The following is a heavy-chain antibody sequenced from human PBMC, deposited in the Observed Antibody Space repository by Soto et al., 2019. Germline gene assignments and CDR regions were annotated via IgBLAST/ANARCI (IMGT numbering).Heavy chain of an antibody. CDR1: GVTFSSYG. J-gene: IGHJ6*02. V-gene: IGHV3-30*18. Sequence: QVQLVESGGGVVQPGRSLRLSCAASGVTFSSYGMHWVRQAPGKGLEWVALILYDGKKKYYADSVKGRFTISRDNSKNTLYLQMNSLRAEDTAVYYCAKDEVLVEVVARDYYGMDVWGQGTTVTVSS. D-gene: IGHD2-15*01. CDR2: ILYDGKKK. CDR3: AKDEVLVEVVARDYYGMDV.